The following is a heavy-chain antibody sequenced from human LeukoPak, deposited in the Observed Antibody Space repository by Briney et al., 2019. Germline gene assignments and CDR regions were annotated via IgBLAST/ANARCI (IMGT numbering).Heavy chain of an antibody. CDR2: IYYSGST. CDR1: GGSISSYY. D-gene: IGHD2-2*01. V-gene: IGHV4-59*12. CDR3: ARRVSLIVVVPAAPMDV. Sequence: SETLSLTCTVSGGSISSYYWSWLRQPPGKGLEWIGYIYYSGSTNYNPSLKSRVTISVDTSKNQFSLKLSSVTAADTAVYYCARRVSLIVVVPAAPMDVWGKGTTVTVSS. J-gene: IGHJ6*03.